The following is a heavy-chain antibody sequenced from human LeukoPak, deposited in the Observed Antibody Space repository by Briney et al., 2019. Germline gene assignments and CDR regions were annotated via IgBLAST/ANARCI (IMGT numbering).Heavy chain of an antibody. J-gene: IGHJ3*02. Sequence: PGGSLRLSCAASGFTFSSYWMHWVRQAPGKGLLWVSRINTDGSSTTYADSVKGRFTISRDNAKNSLYLQMNSLRAEDTAVYYCARGGSYYYDSSGYYPDAFDIWGQGTMVTVSS. D-gene: IGHD3-22*01. CDR3: ARGGSYYYDSSGYYPDAFDI. V-gene: IGHV3-74*01. CDR2: INTDGSST. CDR1: GFTFSSYW.